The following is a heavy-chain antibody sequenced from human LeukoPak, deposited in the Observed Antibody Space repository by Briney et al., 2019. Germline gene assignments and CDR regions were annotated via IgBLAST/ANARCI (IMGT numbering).Heavy chain of an antibody. Sequence: KPGGSLRLSCAASGFTFSSYRMNWVRQAPGKGRECVSSISRSSSYIYYADSVKGRFTISRDNAKNSLYLQMNSLRAEDTAVYYCARGVVVVAAALDYWGQGTLVTVSS. CDR1: GFTFSSYR. J-gene: IGHJ4*02. CDR3: ARGVVVVAAALDY. V-gene: IGHV3-21*01. CDR2: ISRSSSYI. D-gene: IGHD2-15*01.